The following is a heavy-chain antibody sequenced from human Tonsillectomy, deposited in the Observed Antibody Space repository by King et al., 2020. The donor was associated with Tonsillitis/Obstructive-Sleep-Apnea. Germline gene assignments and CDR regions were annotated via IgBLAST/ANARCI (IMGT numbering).Heavy chain of an antibody. CDR1: RFTLSSSG. V-gene: IGHV3-30*18. CDR3: AKDLSYTWSFDH. J-gene: IGHJ5*02. D-gene: IGHD1-26*01. CDR2: ISSDGKNK. Sequence: VQLVESGGGVVQPGRSLRLACAASRFTLSSSGMHWVRQAPGKGLEWVAVISSDGKNKYYGDYVKGRFTISRDTSKNTLYLVMKSLRVEDTAVYYCAKDLSYTWSFDHWGQGTLVTVSS.